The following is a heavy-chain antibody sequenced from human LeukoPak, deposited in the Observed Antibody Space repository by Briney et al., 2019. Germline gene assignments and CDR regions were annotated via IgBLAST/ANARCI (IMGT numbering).Heavy chain of an antibody. J-gene: IGHJ6*02. Sequence: PSETLSLTCAVYGGSFSGYYWSWIRQPPGKGLEWIGEINHSGSTNYNPSLKSRVTISVDTSKNQFSLKLSSVTAADTAVYYCASQSSLSSSTSYGMDVWGQGTTATVS. D-gene: IGHD2-2*01. CDR2: INHSGST. CDR1: GGSFSGYY. V-gene: IGHV4-34*01. CDR3: ASQSSLSSSTSYGMDV.